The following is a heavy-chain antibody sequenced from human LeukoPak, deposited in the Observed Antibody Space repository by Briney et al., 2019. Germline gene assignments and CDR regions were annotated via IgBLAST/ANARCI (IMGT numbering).Heavy chain of an antibody. Sequence: GESLKISCKGSGYSFTSYWIGWVRQMPGKGLEWMGIIYPGDSDTRYSPSFQGQVTISADKSISTAYLQWSSLKASDTAMYYCARDRSGQQLSMVPPWFDPWGQGTLVTVSS. CDR1: GYSFTSYW. D-gene: IGHD6-13*01. J-gene: IGHJ5*02. V-gene: IGHV5-51*01. CDR2: IYPGDSDT. CDR3: ARDRSGQQLSMVPPWFDP.